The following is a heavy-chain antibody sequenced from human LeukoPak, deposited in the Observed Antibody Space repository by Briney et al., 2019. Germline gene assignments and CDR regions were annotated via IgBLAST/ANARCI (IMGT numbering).Heavy chain of an antibody. CDR1: GGTFSSYA. D-gene: IGHD2-2*01. CDR2: IIPIFGTA. Sequence: GASVNVSCKASGGTFSSYAISWVRQAPGQGLEWMGGIIPIFGTANYAQKFQGRVTITTDESTSTAYMELSSLRSEDTAVYYCAREYCSSTSCYFVEYYMDVWGKGTTVTVSS. J-gene: IGHJ6*03. V-gene: IGHV1-69*05. CDR3: AREYCSSTSCYFVEYYMDV.